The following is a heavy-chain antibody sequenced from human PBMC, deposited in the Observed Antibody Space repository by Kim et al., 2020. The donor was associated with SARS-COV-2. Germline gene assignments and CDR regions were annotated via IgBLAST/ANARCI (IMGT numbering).Heavy chain of an antibody. CDR1: GFTFSNAW. V-gene: IGHV3-15*01. J-gene: IGHJ6*02. CDR2: IKSKTDGGTT. D-gene: IGHD1-26*01. Sequence: GGSLRLSCAASGFTFSNAWMSWVRQAPGKGLEWVGRIKSKTDGGTTDYAAPVKGRFTISRDDSKNTLYLQMNSLKTEDTAVYYCTTRSYYDYYYGMDVWGQGTTVTVSS. CDR3: TTRSYYDYYYGMDV.